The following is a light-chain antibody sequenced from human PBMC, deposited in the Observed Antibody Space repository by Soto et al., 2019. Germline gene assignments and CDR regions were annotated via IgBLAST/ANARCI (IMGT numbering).Light chain of an antibody. CDR3: QQSYSTPRT. CDR1: QSIYNY. CDR2: AAS. V-gene: IGKV1-39*01. Sequence: DIQMTQSPSSLSASVGDRVTITCRASQSIYNYLNWYQQKPGKAPQLLIFAASSLQSGVPSRFSDSESGTDFTLTISSLQPEDFATYYCQQSYSTPRTFGQGTKVEIK. J-gene: IGKJ1*01.